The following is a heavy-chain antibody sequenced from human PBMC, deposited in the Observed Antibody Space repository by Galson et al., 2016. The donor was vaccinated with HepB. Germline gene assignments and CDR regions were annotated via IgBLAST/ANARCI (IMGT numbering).Heavy chain of an antibody. CDR1: GYTFTSHD. J-gene: IGHJ5*01. V-gene: IGHV1-8*01. CDR3: ARGGLLNWLDS. D-gene: IGHD5-18*01. CDR2: MNPSTGGT. Sequence: SVKVSCKASGYTFTSHDIIWVRQTTGQGLEWMGWMNPSTGGTGYAQKFQGRVTMTRNTSISTTDMYLSSLRSEDTAVYYCARGGLLNWLDSWGRGTLVTVSS.